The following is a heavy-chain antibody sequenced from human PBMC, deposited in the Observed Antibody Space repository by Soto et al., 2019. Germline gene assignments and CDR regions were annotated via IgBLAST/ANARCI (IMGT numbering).Heavy chain of an antibody. CDR1: GYTFTGYY. CDR2: INPNSGGT. J-gene: IGHJ6*02. Sequence: ASVKASCKASGYTFTGYYMHWVRQAPGQGLEWMGWINPNSGGTNYAQKFQGWVTMTRDTSISTAYMELSRLRSDDTAVYYCARDLRGRDGEYGMDVWGQGTTVTVSS. V-gene: IGHV1-2*04. D-gene: IGHD2-21*01. CDR3: ARDLRGRDGEYGMDV.